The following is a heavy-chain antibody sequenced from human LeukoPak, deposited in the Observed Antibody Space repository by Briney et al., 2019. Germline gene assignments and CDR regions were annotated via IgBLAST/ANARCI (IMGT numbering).Heavy chain of an antibody. V-gene: IGHV3-23*01. CDR2: ITNGGGNT. CDR1: GFTISNYA. Sequence: GGSLRLSCGASGFTISNYAISWVRQAPGKGLEWVSGITNGGGNTNYADSVKVRFTISRDNAKNTLYLQMDSLRAEDTAIYYCAKGATSAYFSPLDSWGQGTLVTVSS. CDR3: AKGATSAYFSPLDS. J-gene: IGHJ4*02. D-gene: IGHD3-22*01.